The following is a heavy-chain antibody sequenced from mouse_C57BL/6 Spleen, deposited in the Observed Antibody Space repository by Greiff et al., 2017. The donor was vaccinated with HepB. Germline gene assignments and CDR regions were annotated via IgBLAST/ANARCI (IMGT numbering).Heavy chain of an antibody. CDR2: ISDGGSYT. CDR1: GFTFSSYA. D-gene: IGHD1-1*01. J-gene: IGHJ2*01. V-gene: IGHV5-4*03. Sequence: EVKVVESGGGLVKPGGSLKLSCAASGFTFSSYAMSWVRQTPEKRLEWVATISDGGSYTYYPDNVKGRFTISRDNAKNNLYLQMSHLKSEDTAMYYCARVLDYYGSSYYFDYWGQGTTLTVSS. CDR3: ARVLDYYGSSYYFDY.